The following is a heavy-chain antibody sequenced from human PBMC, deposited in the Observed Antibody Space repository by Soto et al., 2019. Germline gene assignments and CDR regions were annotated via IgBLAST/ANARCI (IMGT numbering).Heavy chain of an antibody. CDR2: IYYSGST. V-gene: IGHV4-39*01. J-gene: IGHJ4*02. D-gene: IGHD6-6*01. CDR1: GGSISSSSYY. Sequence: NPSETLSLTCTVSGGSISSSSYYWGWIRQPPGKGLEWIGSIYYSGSTYYNPSLKSRVTISVDTSKNQFSLKLSSVTAADTAVYYCARVPGSIAARPLAYWGQGTLVTVSS. CDR3: ARVPGSIAARPLAY.